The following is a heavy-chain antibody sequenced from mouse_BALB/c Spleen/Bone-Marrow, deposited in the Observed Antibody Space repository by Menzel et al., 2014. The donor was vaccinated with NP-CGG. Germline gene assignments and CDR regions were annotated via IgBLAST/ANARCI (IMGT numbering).Heavy chain of an antibody. J-gene: IGHJ2*01. CDR3: TKEGIITELTYFFDY. CDR2: IYPGNSDT. Sequence: EVQLQQSGTVLARPGASVKMSCKASGYSFTSYWMHWIKQRPGQGLEWIGSIYPGNSDTYYNQKFKGKAKVTAVTSARIVYLDLSSLTNEDSAVYYCTKEGIITELTYFFDYWGRGSTLTVSS. V-gene: IGHV1-5*01. CDR1: GYSFTSYW. D-gene: IGHD1-1*01.